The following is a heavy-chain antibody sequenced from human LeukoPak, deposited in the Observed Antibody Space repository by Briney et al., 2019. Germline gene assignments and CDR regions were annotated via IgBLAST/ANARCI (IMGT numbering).Heavy chain of an antibody. CDR1: GFTFSSYV. D-gene: IGHD2-2*01. Sequence: PGGSLRLSCAASGFTFSSYVMSWVRQAPGKGLEWVSAISGSGGSTYYADSVKGRFTISRDISKNTLYLQMNSLRAEDTAVYYCAKRHCGSTSCYVGTYFDYWGQGTLVTVSS. CDR3: AKRHCGSTSCYVGTYFDY. V-gene: IGHV3-23*01. CDR2: ISGSGGST. J-gene: IGHJ4*02.